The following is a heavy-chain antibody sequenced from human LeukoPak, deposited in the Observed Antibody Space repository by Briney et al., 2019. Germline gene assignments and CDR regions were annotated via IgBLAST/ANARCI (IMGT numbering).Heavy chain of an antibody. D-gene: IGHD2-15*01. CDR1: GGSIMVAAYS. V-gene: IGHV4-30-2*03. CDR3: ARLAPYPGIWASDY. CDR2: IYYSGRT. J-gene: IGHJ4*02. Sequence: SETLSLTCTVSGGSIMVAAYSWSWLRQPPGKGLEWIGNIYYSGRTYYNPSLKSRVTISVDTSKNQFSLKLSSVTAADTAVYYCARLAPYPGIWASDYWGQGTLVTVSS.